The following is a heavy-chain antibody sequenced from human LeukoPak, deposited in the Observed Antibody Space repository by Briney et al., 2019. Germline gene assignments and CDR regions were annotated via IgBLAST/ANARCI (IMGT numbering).Heavy chain of an antibody. V-gene: IGHV3-23*01. J-gene: IGHJ4*02. CDR1: GSTFSNYA. CDR3: AREVPHFDY. D-gene: IGHD4/OR15-4a*01. Sequence: PGGSLRLSCAASGSTFSNYAMSWVRQAPGKGLEWVSTIDGGGSITYYADSAKGRFTISRDNSKNTLYLQMNSLRAEDTAVYYCAREVPHFDYWGQGTLVTVSS. CDR2: IDGGGSIT.